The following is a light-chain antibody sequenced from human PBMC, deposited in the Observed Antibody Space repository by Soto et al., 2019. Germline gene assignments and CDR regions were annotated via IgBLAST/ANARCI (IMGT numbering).Light chain of an antibody. J-gene: IGLJ3*02. CDR3: AAWDDSLKGFWV. Sequence: QSVLSQPPSASGSPGQRVTLSFSGSYSNIGSNDVNWYQQFPGTAPRLLIYNNRQRPSGGPDRFFGSKSGTSASLAISGRQSEDEGDYYCAAWDDSLKGFWVFGGGTKLTVL. CDR1: YSNIGSND. CDR2: NNR. V-gene: IGLV1-44*01.